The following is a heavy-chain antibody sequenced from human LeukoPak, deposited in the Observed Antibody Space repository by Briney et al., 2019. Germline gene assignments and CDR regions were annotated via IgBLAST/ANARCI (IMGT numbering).Heavy chain of an antibody. CDR1: GGSISSGGYS. CDR2: ICHSGST. J-gene: IGHJ5*02. V-gene: IGHV4-30-2*01. CDR3: ARVGATMVRGVIRDWFDP. Sequence: SQTLSLTCAVSGGSISSGGYSWSWIRQPPGKGLEWIGYICHSGSTYYNPSLKSRVTISVDRSKNQFSLKLSSVTAADTAVYYCARVGATMVRGVIRDWFDPWGQGTLVTVSS. D-gene: IGHD3-10*01.